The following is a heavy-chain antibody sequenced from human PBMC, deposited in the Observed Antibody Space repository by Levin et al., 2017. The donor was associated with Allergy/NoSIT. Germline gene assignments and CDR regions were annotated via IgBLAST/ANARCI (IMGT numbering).Heavy chain of an antibody. CDR2: INTNTGNP. CDR3: ARVGYCSGGSCYDEGNWFDP. V-gene: IGHV7-4-1*02. J-gene: IGHJ5*02. Sequence: GGSLRLSCKASGSTFTSYAMNWVRQAPGQGLEWMGWINTNTGNPTYAQGFTGRFVFSLDTSVSTAYLQISSLKAEDTAVYYCARVGYCSGGSCYDEGNWFDPWGQGTLVTVSS. D-gene: IGHD2-15*01. CDR1: GSTFTSYA.